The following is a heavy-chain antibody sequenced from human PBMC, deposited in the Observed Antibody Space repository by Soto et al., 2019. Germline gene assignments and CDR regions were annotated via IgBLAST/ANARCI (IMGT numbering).Heavy chain of an antibody. CDR2: ISYDGSNK. V-gene: IGHV3-30*03. Sequence: GGSLRLSCAASGFTFSSYGMHWVRQAPGKGLEWVAVISYDGSNKYYADSVKGRFTISRDNSKNTLYLQMNSLRAEDTAVYYCARGSSSWYGYYFDYWGQGTLVTVSS. CDR1: GFTFSSYG. J-gene: IGHJ4*02. CDR3: ARGSSSWYGYYFDY. D-gene: IGHD6-13*01.